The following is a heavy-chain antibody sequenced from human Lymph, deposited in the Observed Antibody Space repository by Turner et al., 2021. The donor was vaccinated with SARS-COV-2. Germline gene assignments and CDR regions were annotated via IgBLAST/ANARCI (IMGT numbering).Heavy chain of an antibody. CDR1: VFTFSSYS. V-gene: IGHV3-48*02. D-gene: IGHD2-15*01. CDR3: ARDRGGYGAYYYGMDV. CDR2: ISISSSTI. J-gene: IGHJ6*02. Sequence: EVQLVASGGGLVQPGGSLRLSCAASVFTFSSYSMNWVRQAPGKGLEWVSYISISSSTIYYADSVKGRFTISRDNAKNSLYLQMNSLRDEDTAVYYCARDRGGYGAYYYGMDVWGQGTTVTVSS.